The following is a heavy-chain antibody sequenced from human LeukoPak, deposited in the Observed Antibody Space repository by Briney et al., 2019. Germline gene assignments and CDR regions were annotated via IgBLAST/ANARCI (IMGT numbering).Heavy chain of an antibody. CDR2: IYYSGST. Sequence: SETLSLTCTASGGSITSNIYFWGWIRQPPGQGLEWIGSIYYSGSTYYNPSLKSRVTISVDTSKNQFSLKLTSVTAADTALYYCARRDDHGGYIDYWGQGTLVTVSS. CDR1: GGSITSNIYF. D-gene: IGHD4-23*01. J-gene: IGHJ4*02. CDR3: ARRDDHGGYIDY. V-gene: IGHV4-39*01.